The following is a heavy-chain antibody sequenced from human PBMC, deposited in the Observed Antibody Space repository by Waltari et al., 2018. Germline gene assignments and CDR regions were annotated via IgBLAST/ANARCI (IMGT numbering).Heavy chain of an antibody. CDR2: LDPEDGQA. CDR3: ATALGGGISASRPFHF. J-gene: IGHJ3*01. V-gene: IGHV1-69-2*01. Sequence: EVQMLQSGAEVKKPGTPVKISCKVSGDTFTDIYIHWIKQAPGKGLPWMGLLDPEDGQAIYAQKFQGRVTMTADTSIHTAYMELTSLTSEDTAFYYCATALGGGISASRPFHFWGQGTMITVSS. D-gene: IGHD3-10*01. CDR1: GDTFTDIY.